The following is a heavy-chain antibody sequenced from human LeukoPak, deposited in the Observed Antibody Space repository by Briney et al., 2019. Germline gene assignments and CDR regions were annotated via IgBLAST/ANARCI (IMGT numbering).Heavy chain of an antibody. CDR3: ARDNRDWAFDY. CDR2: ISSSSSYV. D-gene: IGHD2-21*02. Sequence: GGSLRLSCAASGFTFSSYSMNWVRQAPGKGLEWVSSISSSSSYVYYADSVKGRFTISRDNSKNTLVLQMNSLRSEDTAVYFCARDNRDWAFDYWGQGTLVTVSS. V-gene: IGHV3-21*01. CDR1: GFTFSSYS. J-gene: IGHJ4*02.